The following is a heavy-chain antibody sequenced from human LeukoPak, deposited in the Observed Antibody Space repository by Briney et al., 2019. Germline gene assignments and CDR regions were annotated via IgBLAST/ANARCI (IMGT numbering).Heavy chain of an antibody. Sequence: ASVKVSCKASGYTFTSYGISWVRPAPGQGLEWMGWFNANSGDTKYAQKFQGRVTMTRDTSIGTDYMELTSLISDDTAIYYCARDPYDGNYYFDYWGQGTLVTVAS. J-gene: IGHJ4*02. V-gene: IGHV1-2*02. CDR3: ARDPYDGNYYFDY. CDR2: FNANSGDT. CDR1: GYTFTSYG. D-gene: IGHD3-3*01.